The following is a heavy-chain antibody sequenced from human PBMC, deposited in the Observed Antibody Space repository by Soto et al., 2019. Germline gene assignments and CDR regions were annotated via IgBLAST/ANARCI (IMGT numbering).Heavy chain of an antibody. Sequence: GGSLRLSCAASGFTFTHYRIHWVRQPPGKGLECVCRINSDGARIEYGDSVKGRFTISRDXSKNTLYLQMNSLRAEDTAVYYCAKARRQGYCSSTSCYRSGAYYYYYYGMDVWGQGTTVTVSS. CDR3: AKARRQGYCSSTSCYRSGAYYYYYYGMDV. CDR1: GFTFTHYR. D-gene: IGHD2-2*02. CDR2: INSDGARI. J-gene: IGHJ6*02. V-gene: IGHV3-74*03.